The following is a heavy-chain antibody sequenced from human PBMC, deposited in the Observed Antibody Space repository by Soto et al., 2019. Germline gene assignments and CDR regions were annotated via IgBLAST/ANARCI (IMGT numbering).Heavy chain of an antibody. V-gene: IGHV1-69*01. D-gene: IGHD4-17*01. CDR2: IIPIFGTA. J-gene: IGHJ6*02. CDR3: ARVPYTVITVPLYYYYYGMDV. Sequence: QVQLVQSGAEVKKPGSSVKVSCKASGGTFSSYAISWVRQAPGQGLEWMGGIIPIFGTANYAQKFQGRVTITADESTSTAYMELSSLRSEDTAVYYCARVPYTVITVPLYYYYYGMDVWGQGTTVTVSS. CDR1: GGTFSSYA.